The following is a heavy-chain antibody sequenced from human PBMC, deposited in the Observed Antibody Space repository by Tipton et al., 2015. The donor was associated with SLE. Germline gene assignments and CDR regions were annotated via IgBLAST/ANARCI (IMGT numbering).Heavy chain of an antibody. CDR1: GGSFSGYY. CDR3: ASGAAGEGYYFDY. D-gene: IGHD3-16*01. Sequence: TLSLTCAVYGGSFSGYYWSWLRQPPGKGLEWIGEINHSGSTNYNPSLESRVTISVDTSKNQFSLKLSSVTAADTAVYYCASGAAGEGYYFDYWGQGTLVTVSS. J-gene: IGHJ4*02. V-gene: IGHV4-34*01. CDR2: INHSGST.